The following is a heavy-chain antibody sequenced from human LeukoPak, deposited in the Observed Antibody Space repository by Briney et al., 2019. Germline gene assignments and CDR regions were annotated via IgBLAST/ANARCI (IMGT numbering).Heavy chain of an antibody. D-gene: IGHD4-17*01. J-gene: IGHJ3*02. V-gene: IGHV3-23*01. Sequence: PGGSLRLSCAASGFTFSSYAMSWVRQAPGKGLEWVSAISSSAIYTYYADSAKGWFTISRDNSKNTLYLQMNSLRAEDTAVYYCAKGNDYGDYGAFDIWGHGTMVTVSS. CDR2: ISSSAIYT. CDR1: GFTFSSYA. CDR3: AKGNDYGDYGAFDI.